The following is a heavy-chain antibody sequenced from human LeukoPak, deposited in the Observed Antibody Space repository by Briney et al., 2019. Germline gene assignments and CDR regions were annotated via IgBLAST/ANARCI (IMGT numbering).Heavy chain of an antibody. CDR3: ASLDDSYFDY. CDR1: GFTFSSSA. D-gene: IGHD2-21*02. CDR2: ISSSGSTI. V-gene: IGHV3-48*04. J-gene: IGHJ4*02. Sequence: PGGSLRLSCAASGFTFSSSAMSWVRQAPGKGLEWVSYISSSGSTIYYADSVKGRFTISRDNAKNSLYLQMNSLRAEDTAVYYCASLDDSYFDYWGQGTLVTVSS.